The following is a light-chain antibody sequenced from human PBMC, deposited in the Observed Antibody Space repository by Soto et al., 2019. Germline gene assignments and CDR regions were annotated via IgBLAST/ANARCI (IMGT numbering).Light chain of an antibody. CDR2: EVS. Sequence: QSALTQPASVSGSPGQSITISCTGTSSDGGGYKYVSWYQQHPDKAPKLIIFEVSNRPSGISSRFSGSKSGNTASLTISGLEAEDEADYYGASYTRSSTSVIFGRGTKLTVL. V-gene: IGLV2-14*01. J-gene: IGLJ2*01. CDR1: SSDGGGYKY. CDR3: ASYTRSSTSVI.